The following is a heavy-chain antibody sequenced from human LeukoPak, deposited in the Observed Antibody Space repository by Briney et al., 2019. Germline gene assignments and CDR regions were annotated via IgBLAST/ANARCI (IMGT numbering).Heavy chain of an antibody. J-gene: IGHJ4*02. CDR2: ISNSGSSN. D-gene: IGHD3-22*01. CDR3: ARGARGYDKSGYYLGIDY. V-gene: IGHV3-11*01. Sequence: GGSLRLSCAASGFTFSDYYMTWIRQAPGKGLEWDSFISNSGSSNDYADSVKGRFTISRDNAKNPLYLQMNSLRAEDATVYYCARGARGYDKSGYYLGIDYWGQGTLVTVSS. CDR1: GFTFSDYY.